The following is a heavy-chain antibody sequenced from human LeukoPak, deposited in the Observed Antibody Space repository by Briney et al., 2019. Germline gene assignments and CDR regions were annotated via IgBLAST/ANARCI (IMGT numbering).Heavy chain of an antibody. CDR3: AREGYCSGGSCYSVSGYSYGSITYFDY. V-gene: IGHV4-39*01. J-gene: IGHJ4*02. CDR2: IYYSGRT. D-gene: IGHD2-15*01. CDR1: GGSISSSSYY. Sequence: SETLSPTCTVSGGSISSSSYYWGWIRQPPGKGLEWIGSIYYSGRTYYNPSLKSRVTISVDTSKNQFSLKLSSVTAADTAVYYCAREGYCSGGSCYSVSGYSYGSITYFDYWGQGTLVTVSS.